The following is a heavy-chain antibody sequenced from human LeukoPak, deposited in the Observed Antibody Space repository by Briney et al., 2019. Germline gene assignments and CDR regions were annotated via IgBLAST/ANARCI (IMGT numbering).Heavy chain of an antibody. CDR1: GGSFSGYY. CDR2: INHSGST. Sequence: PSETLSLTCAVYGGSFSGYYWSWIRQPPGKGLEWIGEINHSGSTNYNPSLKSRVTISVDTSKNQFSLKLSSVTAADTAVYYCARGAYSYGYARIQTGFDYWGQGTLVTVSS. J-gene: IGHJ4*02. V-gene: IGHV4-34*01. D-gene: IGHD5-18*01. CDR3: ARGAYSYGYARIQTGFDY.